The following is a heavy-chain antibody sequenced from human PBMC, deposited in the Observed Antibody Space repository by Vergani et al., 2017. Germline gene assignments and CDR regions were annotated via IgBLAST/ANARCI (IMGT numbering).Heavy chain of an antibody. CDR3: ARLPRGYCSSAICFPFDY. V-gene: IGHV4-31*03. Sequence: QVQLQESGPGLVKPSQTLSLTCTVSGGSINSGGYFWSWVRQHPGKGLELIGYIYYRGSAYYNPSLKSRVTMSVDTSENQFTLNLSSVTAADTAVYYCARLPRGYCSSAICFPFDYWGQGTLVTVSS. D-gene: IGHD2-2*01. CDR2: IYYRGSA. CDR1: GGSINSGGYF. J-gene: IGHJ4*02.